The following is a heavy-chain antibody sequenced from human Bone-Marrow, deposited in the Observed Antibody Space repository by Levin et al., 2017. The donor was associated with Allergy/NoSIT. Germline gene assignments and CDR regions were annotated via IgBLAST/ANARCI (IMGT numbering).Heavy chain of an antibody. CDR2: ISGSGGST. V-gene: IGHV3-23*01. CDR3: AKDRAYYDFWSGYYARCFDY. D-gene: IGHD3-3*01. J-gene: IGHJ4*02. Sequence: QPGGSLRLSCAASGFTFSSYAMSWVRQAPGKGLEWVSAISGSGGSTYYADSVKGRFTISRDNSKNTLYLQMNSLRAEDTAVYYCAKDRAYYDFWSGYYARCFDYWGQGTLVTVSS. CDR1: GFTFSSYA.